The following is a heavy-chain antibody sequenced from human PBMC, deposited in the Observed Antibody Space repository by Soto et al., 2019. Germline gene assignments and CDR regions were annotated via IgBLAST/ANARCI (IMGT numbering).Heavy chain of an antibody. CDR2: MESDGSEK. Sequence: GGSLRLSRATCEFTFRNYWITWVRQAPGKGLEWVANMESDGSEKNYVDSVKGRFTVSRDNAKRSLYLQMNSLRVEDTAVYYCVRGLYTGSPHFFYWGQGTLVTVPS. CDR1: EFTFRNYW. V-gene: IGHV3-7*05. CDR3: VRGLYTGSPHFFY. J-gene: IGHJ4*02. D-gene: IGHD1-26*01.